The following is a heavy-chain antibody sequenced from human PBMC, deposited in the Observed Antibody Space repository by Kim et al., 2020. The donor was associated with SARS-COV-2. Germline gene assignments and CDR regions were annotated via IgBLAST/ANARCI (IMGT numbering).Heavy chain of an antibody. Sequence: YVDAVTGRFTMSRDNAKNSLYLQMNGLRTEDTAIYYCAALDSVQVPGGIWGQGTLVTVSS. CDR3: AALDSVQVPGGI. J-gene: IGHJ4*02. D-gene: IGHD3-10*01. V-gene: IGHV3-48*03.